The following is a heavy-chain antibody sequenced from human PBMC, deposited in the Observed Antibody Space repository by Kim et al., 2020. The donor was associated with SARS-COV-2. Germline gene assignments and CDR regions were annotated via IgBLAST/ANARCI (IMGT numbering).Heavy chain of an antibody. Sequence: SETLSLTCAVFGGSVSSTNWWTWVRQPPGKGLEWIGQISYSGSTNYNPSLKSRVTISGDTSYNHFSLRLTSVTAADTAVYYCARLGSQYSNWFDPWGQGTLVTVSS. CDR1: GGSVSSTNW. V-gene: IGHV4-4*02. D-gene: IGHD3-16*01. CDR2: ISYSGST. CDR3: ARLGSQYSNWFDP. J-gene: IGHJ5*02.